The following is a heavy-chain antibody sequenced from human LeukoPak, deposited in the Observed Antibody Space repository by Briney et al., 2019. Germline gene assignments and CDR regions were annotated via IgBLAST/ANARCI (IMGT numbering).Heavy chain of an antibody. CDR3: ARGVYYYDSSGYYSI. J-gene: IGHJ3*02. CDR2: IIPILGIA. V-gene: IGHV1-69*04. CDR1: GGTFSSYA. Sequence: SVKVSRKASGGTFSSYAISWVRQAPGQGLEWMGRIIPILGIANYAQKFQGRVTITADKSTSTAYMELSSLRSEDTAVYYCARGVYYYDSSGYYSIWGQGTMVTVSS. D-gene: IGHD3-22*01.